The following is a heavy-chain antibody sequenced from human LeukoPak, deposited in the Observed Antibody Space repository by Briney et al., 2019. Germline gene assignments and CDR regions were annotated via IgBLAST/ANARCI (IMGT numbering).Heavy chain of an antibody. V-gene: IGHV3-15*01. D-gene: IGHD3-10*01. CDR3: TTDYGSGSYHYFNY. Sequence: PGGSLRLSCAASGFTFSNAWMSWVCQAPNKGLEWVGRSKTKTDGGTTDYAAPVKGRSTISRDDSKDTLYLQMNSLKSEDTAVYYCTTDYGSGSYHYFNYWGQGTLVTVSS. J-gene: IGHJ4*02. CDR2: SKTKTDGGTT. CDR1: GFTFSNAW.